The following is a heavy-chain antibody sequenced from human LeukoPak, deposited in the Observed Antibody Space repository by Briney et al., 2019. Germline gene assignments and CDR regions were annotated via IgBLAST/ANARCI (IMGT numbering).Heavy chain of an antibody. J-gene: IGHJ3*02. Sequence: SVKVSCKASGGTFSSYAISWVRQAPGQGLEWMGGIIPIFGTANYAQKFQGRVTITTDESTSTAYMELSSLRSEDTAVYYCARDADCSSTSCPYAFDIWGHGTMVTVSS. CDR3: ARDADCSSTSCPYAFDI. D-gene: IGHD2-2*01. CDR2: IIPIFGTA. V-gene: IGHV1-69*05. CDR1: GGTFSSYA.